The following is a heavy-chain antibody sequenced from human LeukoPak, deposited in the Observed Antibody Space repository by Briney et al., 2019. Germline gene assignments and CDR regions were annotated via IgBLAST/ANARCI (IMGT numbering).Heavy chain of an antibody. V-gene: IGHV1-69*05. D-gene: IGHD3-22*01. Sequence: SVKVSCKASGYTFTGYYIHWVRQAPGQGLEWMGRIIPIFGTTNYAQKFQGRVTITTDESTSTAYMELSSLRSEDTAVYYCARDRSSGYHFDYWGQGTLVTVSS. CDR1: GYTFTGYY. CDR2: IIPIFGTT. J-gene: IGHJ4*02. CDR3: ARDRSSGYHFDY.